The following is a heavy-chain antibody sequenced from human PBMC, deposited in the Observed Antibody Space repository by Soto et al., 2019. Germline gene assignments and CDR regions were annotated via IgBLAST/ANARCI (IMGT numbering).Heavy chain of an antibody. CDR1: GFNFGPFW. Sequence: GGSLRLSCAASGFNFGPFWMHWVRQAPGKGLEYVSVIRSGGDRIYYADSVKGRFIISRDNSKNTLFLQMNSLRPDGTAMYYCVKDHPALEYWGHGTLVTVSS. V-gene: IGHV3-64D*06. CDR2: IRSGGDRI. CDR3: VKDHPALEY. J-gene: IGHJ4*01.